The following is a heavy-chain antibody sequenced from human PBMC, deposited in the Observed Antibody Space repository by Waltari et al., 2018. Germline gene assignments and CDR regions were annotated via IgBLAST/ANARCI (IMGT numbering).Heavy chain of an antibody. CDR3: ARGNTKYGMDV. D-gene: IGHD3-10*01. J-gene: IGHJ6*02. CDR2: LYHAGNT. Sequence: EVQLVESGGHLIQPGGSLRLSCAASSFNVSSYYMNWARQAPGKGLEWVSILYHAGNTYYADSVKGRFTCSRDNSKNTLYLQMNSLRAEDTAVYYCARGNTKYGMDVWGQGTTVTVSS. V-gene: IGHV3-53*01. CDR1: SFNVSSYY.